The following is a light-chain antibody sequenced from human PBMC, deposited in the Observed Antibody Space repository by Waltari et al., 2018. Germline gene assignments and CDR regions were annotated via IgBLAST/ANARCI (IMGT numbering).Light chain of an antibody. CDR1: QSISSW. CDR3: QQYNSQWT. CDR2: KAS. V-gene: IGKV1-5*03. Sequence: DIQMTQSPSTLSASVGDRVTLTCRASQSISSWLAWYQQKPGKAPKLLIYKASSLESGVPSRFSGSGSGTEFTLTISSLQPDDFATYYCQQYNSQWTFGQGTKVEIK. J-gene: IGKJ1*01.